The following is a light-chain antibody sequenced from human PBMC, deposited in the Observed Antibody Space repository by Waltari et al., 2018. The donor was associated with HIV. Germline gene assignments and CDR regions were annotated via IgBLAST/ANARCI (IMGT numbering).Light chain of an antibody. Sequence: QSFLTQPPSESGPPGQTVPISCYGRRSNLYTANVYWYQQLPGMTPKLLIYKNFLRPSGVPDRFAASKSGTSASLTISGLRSADEADYYCVGWDSSLSAYVFGAGTKVAVL. J-gene: IGLJ1*01. CDR3: VGWDSSLSAYV. V-gene: IGLV1-47*01. CDR1: RSNLYTAN. CDR2: KNF.